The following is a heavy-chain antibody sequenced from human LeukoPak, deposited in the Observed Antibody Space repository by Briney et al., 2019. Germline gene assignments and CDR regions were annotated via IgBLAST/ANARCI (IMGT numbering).Heavy chain of an antibody. V-gene: IGHV3-21*01. D-gene: IGHD3-10*01. CDR2: IDSSVSYI. Sequence: GRSLSLSCAASGFTFSSYSMNWVRQAPGKGLEWVSFIDSSVSYIYYGDSVKGRFTISRDNAKNTMFLQMNGLRAEDTAVYYCARGRSITLLRGVAMSDGFDIWGQGAVVTVSS. J-gene: IGHJ3*02. CDR1: GFTFSSYS. CDR3: ARGRSITLLRGVAMSDGFDI.